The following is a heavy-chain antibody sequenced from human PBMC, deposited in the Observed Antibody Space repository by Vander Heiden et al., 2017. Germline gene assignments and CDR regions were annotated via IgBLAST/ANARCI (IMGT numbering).Heavy chain of an antibody. Sequence: GSTYYNPSLKSRVTISVDTSKNQFSLKLSSVTAADTAVYYCARDRGGGSYPRGYYYYGMDVWGQGTTVTVSS. V-gene: IGHV4-31*02. J-gene: IGHJ6*02. CDR3: ARDRGGGSYPRGYYYYGMDV. D-gene: IGHD1-26*01. CDR2: GST.